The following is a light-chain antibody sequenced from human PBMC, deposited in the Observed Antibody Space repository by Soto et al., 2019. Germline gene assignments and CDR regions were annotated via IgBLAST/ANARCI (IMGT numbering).Light chain of an antibody. CDR3: AAWDDSLNALL. J-gene: IGLJ3*02. Sequence: QSVLTQPPSASATPGQRVIISCSGSSFNIGSNTVNWYRQLPGSAPELLIHTDDQRPSWVPDRFSGSKSGTSAALAISGLQSGDEADYYCAAWDDSLNALLFGGGTKLTVL. CDR2: TDD. V-gene: IGLV1-44*01. CDR1: SFNIGSNT.